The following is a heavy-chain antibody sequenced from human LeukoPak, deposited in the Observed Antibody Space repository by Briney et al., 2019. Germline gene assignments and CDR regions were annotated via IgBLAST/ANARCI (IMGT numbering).Heavy chain of an antibody. CDR1: GLTVSSNY. V-gene: IGHV3-53*01. Sequence: GGSLRLSCAVSGLTVSSNYMSWVRQAPGKGLEWVSVIYSSGSTYYADSVKGRFTISRDTSENTLYLQMDSLRAEDTAIYYCAKDLEGYSSSWPLWGQGTLVTVSS. D-gene: IGHD6-13*01. CDR3: AKDLEGYSSSWPL. CDR2: IYSSGST. J-gene: IGHJ4*02.